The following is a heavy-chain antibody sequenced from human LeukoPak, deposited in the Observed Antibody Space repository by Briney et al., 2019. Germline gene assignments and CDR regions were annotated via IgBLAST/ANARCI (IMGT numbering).Heavy chain of an antibody. CDR1: GYTFTSYG. D-gene: IGHD3-10*01. V-gene: IGHV1-18*01. CDR3: AGGLWFGEYPSLSFDY. Sequence: ASVKVSCKASGYTFTSYGIGWVRQAPGQGLEWMGWISAYNGNTNYAQKLQGRVTMTTDTSKSTAYMELRSLRSDDTAVYYCAGGLWFGEYPSLSFDYWGQGTLVTVSS. J-gene: IGHJ4*02. CDR2: ISAYNGNT.